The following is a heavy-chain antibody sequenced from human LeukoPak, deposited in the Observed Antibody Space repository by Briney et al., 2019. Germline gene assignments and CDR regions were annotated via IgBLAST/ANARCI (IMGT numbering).Heavy chain of an antibody. J-gene: IGHJ5*02. V-gene: IGHV3-33*01. D-gene: IGHD2-2*01. Sequence: GGSLRLSCAASGFTFSSYGMHWVRQAPGKGLEWVAVIWYDGSNKYYADSVKGRFTISRDNSKNTLYLQMNSLRAEDTAVYYCARDQSRVVPAAHNWFDPWGQGTLVTVSS. CDR1: GFTFSSYG. CDR3: ARDQSRVVPAAHNWFDP. CDR2: IWYDGSNK.